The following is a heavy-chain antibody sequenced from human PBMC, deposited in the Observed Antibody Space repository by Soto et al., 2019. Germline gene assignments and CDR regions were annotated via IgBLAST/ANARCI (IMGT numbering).Heavy chain of an antibody. J-gene: IGHJ4*02. V-gene: IGHV3-7*03. Sequence: EVQLVESGGGLVQPGGSLRLSCTASGFTFSSYWMSWVRQAPGKGLGWVANIKEDGSGKYYVDSVKGRFSISRDNASNSLYLQMNRLRVEDTAVYYCVRVGRLGGYWGQGALVTVSS. CDR1: GFTFSSYW. D-gene: IGHD3-16*01. CDR2: IKEDGSGK. CDR3: VRVGRLGGY.